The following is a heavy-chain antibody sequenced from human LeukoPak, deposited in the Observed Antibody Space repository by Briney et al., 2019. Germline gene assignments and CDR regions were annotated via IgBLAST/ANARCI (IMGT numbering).Heavy chain of an antibody. J-gene: IGHJ5*02. CDR3: ARHRLDHGSGSLDWFDP. CDR1: GGSISSSSYY. Sequence: SETLSLTCTVSGGSISSSSYYWGWIRQPPGKGLEWIGSMYYSGSTYYNPSLKSRVTVSVDTSKNQFSLKLSSVTAADTAVYYCARHRLDHGSGSLDWFDPWGQGTLVTVSS. V-gene: IGHV4-39*01. D-gene: IGHD3-10*01. CDR2: MYYSGST.